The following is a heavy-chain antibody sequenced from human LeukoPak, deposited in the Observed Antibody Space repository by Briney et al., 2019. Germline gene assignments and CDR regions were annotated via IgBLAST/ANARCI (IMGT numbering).Heavy chain of an antibody. D-gene: IGHD4-17*01. J-gene: IGHJ4*02. CDR1: GFTFSSYA. CDR3: ARGRGVYGDYVGAFDY. CDR2: ISYDGSNK. Sequence: GGSLRLSCAASGFTFSSYAMHWVRQAPGKGLEWVAVISYDGSNKYYADSVKGRFTISRDNSKNTLYLQMNSLRAEDTAVYYCARGRGVYGDYVGAFDYWGQGTLVTVSS. V-gene: IGHV3-30-3*01.